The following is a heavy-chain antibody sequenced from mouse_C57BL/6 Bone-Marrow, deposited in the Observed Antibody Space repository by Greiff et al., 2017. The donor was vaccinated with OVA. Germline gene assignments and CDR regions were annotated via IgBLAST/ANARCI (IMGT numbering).Heavy chain of an antibody. CDR2: IDPSDSYT. CDR3: ASGVLAY. V-gene: IGHV1-50*01. Sequence: QVQLQQPGAELVKPGASVKLSCKASGYTFTSYWMQWVKQRPGQGLEWIGEIDPSDSYTNYNQKFKGKATLTVDTSSSTAYMQLSSLTSEDSAVYYCASGVLAYWGQGTLVTVSA. J-gene: IGHJ3*01. CDR1: GYTFTSYW.